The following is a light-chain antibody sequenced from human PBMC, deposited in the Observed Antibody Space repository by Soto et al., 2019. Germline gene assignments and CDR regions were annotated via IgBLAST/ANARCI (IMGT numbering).Light chain of an antibody. CDR2: AAS. CDR1: QSISSY. Sequence: DIQMTQSPSYLSASVGDRVTITCRASQSISSYLNWYQQKPGKAPKLLIYAASSLHSGVPSRFSGSGSGTDFTLTISSLQPEDFATYYCQQSYSTPRTFGQGTKVKIK. CDR3: QQSYSTPRT. J-gene: IGKJ1*01. V-gene: IGKV1-39*01.